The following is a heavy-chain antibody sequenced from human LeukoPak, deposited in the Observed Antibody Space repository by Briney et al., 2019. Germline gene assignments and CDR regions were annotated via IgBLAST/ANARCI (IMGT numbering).Heavy chain of an antibody. CDR2: IYPGDSDT. Sequence: GESLKISCKGSGYSFTSYWIGWVRQMPGKGLEWMGIIYPGDSDTRYSPSFQGHVTISADKSINTAYLQWNSLKASDTAIYYCARRPSGAFDFWGQGTLVTVAS. J-gene: IGHJ4*02. V-gene: IGHV5-51*01. CDR1: GYSFTSYW. D-gene: IGHD6-19*01. CDR3: ARRPSGAFDF.